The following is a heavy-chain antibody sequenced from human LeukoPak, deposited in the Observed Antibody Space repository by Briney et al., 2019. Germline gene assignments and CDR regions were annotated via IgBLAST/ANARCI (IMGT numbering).Heavy chain of an antibody. CDR2: ISGSGGST. J-gene: IGHJ4*02. V-gene: IGHV3-23*01. CDR3: ARVEYSSSSGSFDY. D-gene: IGHD6-6*01. Sequence: GGSLRLSCADSGFTFSSYAMSWVRQAPGKGLEWVSGISGSGGSTHYADSVKGRFTISRDNSKNTLYLQMNSLRAEDTAVYYCARVEYSSSSGSFDYWGQGTLVTVSS. CDR1: GFTFSSYA.